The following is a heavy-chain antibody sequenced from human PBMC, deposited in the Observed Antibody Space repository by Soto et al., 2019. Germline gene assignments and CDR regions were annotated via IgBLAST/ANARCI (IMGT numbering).Heavy chain of an antibody. CDR2: IIPIFGTA. V-gene: IGHV1-69*06. CDR1: EDTFRNYA. CDR3: ASTNYESSTYYSWYLGL. D-gene: IGHD3-22*01. J-gene: IGHJ2*01. Sequence: ASVKASCKASEDTFRNYASSGVRQAPGQGLEWMAGIIPIFGTANYAQKFQGRVTITADTSANTVYLELSSLRSEDTAVYYCASTNYESSTYYSWYLGLWGRGTLV.